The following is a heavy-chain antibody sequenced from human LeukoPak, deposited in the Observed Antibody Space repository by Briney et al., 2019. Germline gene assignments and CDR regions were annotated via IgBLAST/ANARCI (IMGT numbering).Heavy chain of an antibody. Sequence: ASVKVSCKASGYSFTGYYMHWVRQAPGQGLEWMGWINPNSGGTNYAQKFQGRVTMTRDTSISTAYMELSRLRSDDTAVCYCARGRWFGDERKTYNWFDPWGQGTLVTVSS. CDR3: ARGRWFGDERKTYNWFDP. CDR2: INPNSGGT. D-gene: IGHD3-10*01. J-gene: IGHJ5*02. CDR1: GYSFTGYY. V-gene: IGHV1-2*02.